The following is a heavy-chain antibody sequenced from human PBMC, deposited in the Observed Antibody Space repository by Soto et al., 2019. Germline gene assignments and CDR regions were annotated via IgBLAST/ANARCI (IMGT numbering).Heavy chain of an antibody. J-gene: IGHJ6*02. CDR1: GYTFTGYY. CDR3: ARGEWAYYDILTLGYYGMDV. CDR2: INPNSGGT. D-gene: IGHD3-9*01. Sequence: ASVKVSCKASGYTFTGYYMHWVRQAPGQGLEWMGWINPNSGGTNYAQKFQGRVTMTRDTSINTAYMELSRLRSDDTAVYYCARGEWAYYDILTLGYYGMDVWGQGTTVTVSS. V-gene: IGHV1-2*02.